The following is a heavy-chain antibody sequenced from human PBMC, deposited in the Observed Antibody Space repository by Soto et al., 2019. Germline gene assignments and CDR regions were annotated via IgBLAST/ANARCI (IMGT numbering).Heavy chain of an antibody. CDR2: VHDRGSS. J-gene: IGHJ4*02. CDR3: ARGTRALITSFFAY. CDR1: GDAISNYY. D-gene: IGHD1-20*01. Sequence: PSETLSLTCSVSGDAISNYYWSWIRQTPVKGLEWNGCVHDRGSSDYNPSLKGSVHMSLHTSKSQFSLNLSSVTAADSATYYCARGTRALITSFFAYWGQGIPVTVSS. V-gene: IGHV4-59*01.